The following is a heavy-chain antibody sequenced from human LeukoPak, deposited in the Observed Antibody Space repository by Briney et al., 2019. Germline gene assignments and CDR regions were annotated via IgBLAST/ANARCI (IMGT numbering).Heavy chain of an antibody. Sequence: SETLSLTCTVSGGSISSYYWSWIRQPPGKGLEWIGYIYYSGSTNYNPSLKSRVTISVDTSKNQFSLKLSSVTAADTAVYYCARSPAYGGYPANFDYWGQGTLVTVSS. CDR2: IYYSGST. D-gene: IGHD5-12*01. J-gene: IGHJ4*02. V-gene: IGHV4-59*01. CDR1: GGSISSYY. CDR3: ARSPAYGGYPANFDY.